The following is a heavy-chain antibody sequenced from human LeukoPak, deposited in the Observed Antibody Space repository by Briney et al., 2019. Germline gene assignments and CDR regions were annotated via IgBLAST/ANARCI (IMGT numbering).Heavy chain of an antibody. CDR2: ISSSSSYI. CDR3: AREVGADYGDYERDY. Sequence: SGGALRLSCSASGFTFSSYSMNWVRQAPGKGLEWVSSISSSSSYIYYEDSVKGRFTISRDNAKNSLYLQMNSLRAEDTAVYYCAREVGADYGDYERDYWGQGTLVTVSS. D-gene: IGHD4-17*01. CDR1: GFTFSSYS. J-gene: IGHJ4*02. V-gene: IGHV3-21*01.